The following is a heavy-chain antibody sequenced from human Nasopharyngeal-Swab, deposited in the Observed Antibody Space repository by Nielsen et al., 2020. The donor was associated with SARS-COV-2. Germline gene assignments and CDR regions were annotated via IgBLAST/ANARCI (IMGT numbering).Heavy chain of an antibody. J-gene: IGHJ4*02. Sequence: SETLSLTCAVSDSSISSGYYSGWIRQPPGKGLEWIGSIYHSGSTYYNPSLKTRVTISVDTSKNQFSLKLSSVTATDTAVYYCARHPYPTYYFDYWGQGTLVTVSS. D-gene: IGHD2-2*01. CDR1: DSSISSGYY. V-gene: IGHV4-38-2*01. CDR2: IYHSGST. CDR3: ARHPYPTYYFDY.